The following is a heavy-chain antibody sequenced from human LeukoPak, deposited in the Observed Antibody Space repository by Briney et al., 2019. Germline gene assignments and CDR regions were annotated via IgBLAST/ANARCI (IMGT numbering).Heavy chain of an antibody. J-gene: IGHJ6*02. CDR1: GLTGSHNY. CDR2: ITKSGDST. V-gene: IGHV3-23*01. D-gene: IGHD3-9*01. CDR3: TKDYCGKFCSAV. Sequence: GGSLRLSCAASGLTGSHNYVSWVRQAPGKGLEWVSTITKSGDSTYYVDSVKGRFTISRDNSKNTLYLQMNSLRAEDTAKYYCTKDYCGKFCSAVWGQGTTVTVSS.